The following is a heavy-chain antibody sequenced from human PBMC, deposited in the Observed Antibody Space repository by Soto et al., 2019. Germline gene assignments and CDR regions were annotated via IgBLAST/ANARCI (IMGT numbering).Heavy chain of an antibody. CDR3: ARTVFPYYYDSSGYTLDY. Sequence: GESLKISCKGSGYSFTSYWIGWVRQMPGKGLEWMGIIYPGDSDTRYSPSFQGQVTISADKSISTAYLQWSSLKASDTAMYYCARTVFPYYYDSSGYTLDYWGQGTLVTVSS. J-gene: IGHJ4*02. V-gene: IGHV5-51*01. CDR1: GYSFTSYW. D-gene: IGHD3-22*01. CDR2: IYPGDSDT.